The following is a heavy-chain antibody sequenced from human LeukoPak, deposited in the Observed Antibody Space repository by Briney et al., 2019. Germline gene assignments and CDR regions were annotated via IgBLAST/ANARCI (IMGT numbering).Heavy chain of an antibody. CDR3: ARDQRRWLRVTLFDY. CDR1: GFTFSSYS. D-gene: IGHD5-12*01. CDR2: ISSSSSTI. V-gene: IGHV3-48*01. J-gene: IGHJ4*02. Sequence: GGSLRLSCAASGFTFSSYSMNWVRQAPGKGLEWVSYISSSSSTIYYADSVKGRFTISRDNAKNSLYLQMNSLRAEDTAVYYCARDQRRWLRVTLFDYWGPGTLVTVSS.